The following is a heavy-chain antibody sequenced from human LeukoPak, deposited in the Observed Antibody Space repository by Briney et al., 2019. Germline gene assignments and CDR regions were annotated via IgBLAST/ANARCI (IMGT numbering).Heavy chain of an antibody. Sequence: GGSLRLSCAASGFTFSSYAMHWVRQAPGKGLEWVAVISYDGSNKYYADSVKGRFTISRDNSKNTLYLQMNSLRAEDTAVYYCASTPTTLSMKYNWFDPWGQGTLVTVSS. CDR3: ASTPTTLSMKYNWFDP. CDR1: GFTFSSYA. J-gene: IGHJ5*02. D-gene: IGHD4-17*01. V-gene: IGHV3-30-3*01. CDR2: ISYDGSNK.